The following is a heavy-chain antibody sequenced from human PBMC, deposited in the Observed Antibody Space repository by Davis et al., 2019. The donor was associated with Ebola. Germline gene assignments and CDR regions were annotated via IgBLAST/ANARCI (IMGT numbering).Heavy chain of an antibody. V-gene: IGHV4-34*01. CDR1: GGSFSGYY. D-gene: IGHD3-3*01. Sequence: MLSETLSLTCAVYGGSFSGYYWSWIRQPPGKGLEWIGEINHSGSTNYNPSLKSRVTISVDTSKNQFSLKLSSVTAADTAVYYCARFGDDFWSGYYMPYYYYGMDVWGKGTTVTVSS. J-gene: IGHJ6*04. CDR2: INHSGST. CDR3: ARFGDDFWSGYYMPYYYYGMDV.